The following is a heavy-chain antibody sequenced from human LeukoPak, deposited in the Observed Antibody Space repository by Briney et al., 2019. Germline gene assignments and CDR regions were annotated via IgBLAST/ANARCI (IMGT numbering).Heavy chain of an antibody. D-gene: IGHD2-21*02. Sequence: SETLSLTCTVSGGSIISSSYYWGWIRQPPGKGLEWIATIYSSGKTYYNPSLKSRVTISIDTSKNQFSLKLTSVTAADTAVYYCARHPQRRLGVTTSGPYYYGMDVWGQGTTVTVSS. CDR2: IYSSGKT. V-gene: IGHV4-39*01. CDR3: ARHPQRRLGVTTSGPYYYGMDV. J-gene: IGHJ6*02. CDR1: GGSIISSSYY.